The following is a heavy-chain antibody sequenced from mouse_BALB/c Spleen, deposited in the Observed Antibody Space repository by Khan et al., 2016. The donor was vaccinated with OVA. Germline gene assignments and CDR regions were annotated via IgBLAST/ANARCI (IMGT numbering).Heavy chain of an antibody. D-gene: IGHD1-1*01. CDR3: TRLAYYYDSEGFAY. V-gene: IGHV5-6*01. J-gene: IGHJ3*01. Sequence: EVQVVESGGDFVKPGGSLKLSCAASGFTFSTYGMSWVRQTPDRRLEWVATVSTGGSYTYYPDSVKGRFTISRDNAKNTLYLQMSSLKSEDTAMLYCTRLAYYYDSEGFAYWGQGTLVTVSA. CDR1: GFTFSTYG. CDR2: VSTGGSYT.